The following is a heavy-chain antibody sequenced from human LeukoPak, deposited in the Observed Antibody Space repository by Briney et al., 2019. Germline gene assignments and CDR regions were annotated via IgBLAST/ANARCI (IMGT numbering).Heavy chain of an antibody. CDR1: GFTFSSYE. CDR3: VRDWAPASMQAAPFDC. D-gene: IGHD2/OR15-2a*01. Sequence: GGSLRLSCAASGFTFSSYEMNWVRQAPGKWLEWVSYISSSGSTIYYADSVKGRFTVSRDNAKNTLYLQMNSLRLEDTAVYYCVRDWAPASMQAAPFDCWGQGTLVTVSS. J-gene: IGHJ4*02. V-gene: IGHV3-48*03. CDR2: ISSSGSTI.